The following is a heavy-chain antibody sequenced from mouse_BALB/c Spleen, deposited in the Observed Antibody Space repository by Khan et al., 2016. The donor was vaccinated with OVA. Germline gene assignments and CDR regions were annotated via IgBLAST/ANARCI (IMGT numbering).Heavy chain of an antibody. Sequence: QMQLEESGPGLVAPSQSLSITCTVSGFSLSRYNIHWVRQPPGKGLEWLGMIWGGGGTDYNSTLKSRLSISKDNFKSKAFLKMKSLQSDDTAMYYWARAYYRYDGCYAIDYWGQGTSVTVSS. V-gene: IGHV2-6-4*01. D-gene: IGHD2-14*01. J-gene: IGHJ4*01. CDR3: ARAYYRYDGCYAIDY. CDR2: IWGGGGT. CDR1: GFSLSRYN.